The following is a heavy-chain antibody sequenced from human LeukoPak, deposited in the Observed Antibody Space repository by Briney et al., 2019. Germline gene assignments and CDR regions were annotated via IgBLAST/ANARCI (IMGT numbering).Heavy chain of an antibody. CDR2: ISGSGDST. V-gene: IGHV3-23*01. CDR3: AKDIGSYYDY. CDR1: GFTFSSYG. Sequence: GGSLRLSCAASGFTFSSYGMSWVRQAPGKGLEWVSAISGSGDSTHYADSVKGRFTVSRDNDKSTLYLEMNSLRAEDTAVYYCAKDIGSYYDYWGQGILVTVSS. J-gene: IGHJ4*02. D-gene: IGHD3-10*01.